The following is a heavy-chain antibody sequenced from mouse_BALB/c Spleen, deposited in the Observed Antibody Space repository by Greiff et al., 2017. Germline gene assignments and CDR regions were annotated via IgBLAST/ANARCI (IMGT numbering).Heavy chain of an antibody. V-gene: IGHV5-6-3*01. D-gene: IGHD1-1*01. CDR3: ARNYYGSTYYFDY. Sequence: EVKLVESGGGLVQPGGSLKLSCAASGSTFSSYGMSWVRQTPDKRLELVATINSNGGSTYYPDSVKGRFTISRDNAKNTLYLQMSSLKSEDTAMYYCARNYYGSTYYFDYWGQGTTLTVSS. CDR2: INSNGGST. J-gene: IGHJ2*01. CDR1: GSTFSSYG.